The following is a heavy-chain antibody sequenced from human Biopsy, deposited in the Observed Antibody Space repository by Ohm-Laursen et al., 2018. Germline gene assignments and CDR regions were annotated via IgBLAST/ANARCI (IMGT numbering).Heavy chain of an antibody. CDR2: IIPIPNVA. Sequence: ASVKVSCKTSTGTFASYGVTWVRQAPGQGLEWMGGIIPIPNVATYAQKFQGRITITADESTSTAYMELSSLTSDDTAVYFCARGEGSSWFDPWGHGTLVTVSS. CDR1: TGTFASYG. J-gene: IGHJ5*02. V-gene: IGHV1-69*10. CDR3: ARGEGSSWFDP. D-gene: IGHD1-26*01.